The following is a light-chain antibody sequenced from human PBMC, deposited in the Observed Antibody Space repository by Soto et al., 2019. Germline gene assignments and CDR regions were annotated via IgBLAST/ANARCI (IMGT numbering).Light chain of an antibody. CDR1: QTLSNR. CDR2: VTS. V-gene: IGKV3D-15*01. J-gene: IGKJ1*01. CDR3: QQYNNWPPWT. Sequence: EIVWRQSIATLSSFPGERVTLSCRASQTLSNRLAWYQHKPGQAPRLLIYVTSNRATGIPARFSGSGSGTEFTLTISSLQSEDFAVYYCQQYNNWPPWTFGQGTKVDI.